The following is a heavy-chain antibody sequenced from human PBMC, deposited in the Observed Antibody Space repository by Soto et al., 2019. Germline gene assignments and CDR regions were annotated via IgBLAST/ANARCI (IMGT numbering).Heavy chain of an antibody. J-gene: IGHJ4*02. V-gene: IGHV1-3*01. CDR2: INAGNGNT. CDR1: GYTFTSYA. D-gene: IGHD3-9*01. CDR3: ARGIFDWLLYFDY. Sequence: GASVKVSCKASGYTFTSYAMHWVRQAPGQRLEWMGWINAGNGNTKYSQKFQGRVTITRDTSASTAYMELSSQRSEDTAVYYCARGIFDWLLYFDYWGQGTLVTVSS.